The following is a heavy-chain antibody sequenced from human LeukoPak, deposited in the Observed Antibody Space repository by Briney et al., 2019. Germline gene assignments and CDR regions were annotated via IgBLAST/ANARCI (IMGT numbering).Heavy chain of an antibody. CDR2: IYTSGST. CDR3: ATNLAAAALYFDY. Sequence: SETLSLTCTVSGGSISSGSYYWSWIRQPAGKGLEWIGRIYTSGSTNYNPSLKSRVTISVDTSKNQFSLKLSSVTAADTAVYYCATNLAAAALYFDYWGQGTLVTVSS. CDR1: GGSISSGSYY. D-gene: IGHD6-13*01. J-gene: IGHJ4*02. V-gene: IGHV4-61*02.